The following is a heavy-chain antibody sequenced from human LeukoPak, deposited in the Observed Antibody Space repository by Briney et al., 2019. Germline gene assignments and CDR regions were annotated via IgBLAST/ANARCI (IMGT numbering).Heavy chain of an antibody. CDR2: IYYSGSI. D-gene: IGHD2-15*01. V-gene: IGHV4-59*01. Sequence: SETLSLTCTVSGGSISSYYWSWIRQPPGKGLEWIGYIYYSGSINYNPSLKSRVTISVDTSKNQFSLKLSSVTAADTAVYYCASSVVVVAATHPYYYYYMDVWGKGTTVTVSS. J-gene: IGHJ6*03. CDR3: ASSVVVVAATHPYYYYYMDV. CDR1: GGSISSYY.